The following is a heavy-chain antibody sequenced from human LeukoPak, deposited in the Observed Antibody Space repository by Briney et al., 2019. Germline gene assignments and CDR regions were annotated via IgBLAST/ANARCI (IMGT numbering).Heavy chain of an antibody. J-gene: IGHJ5*02. D-gene: IGHD3-10*01. CDR1: GGSISSGSYY. CDR3: ARGMVRTYNWFDP. V-gene: IGHV4-61*02. Sequence: SETLSLTCTVSGGSISSGSYYWSWIRQPAGKGLEWIGRIYTSGSTNYNPSLKSRVTISVDTSKNQFSLKLSSVTAADTAVYYCARGMVRTYNWFDPWGQGTLVTVSS. CDR2: IYTSGST.